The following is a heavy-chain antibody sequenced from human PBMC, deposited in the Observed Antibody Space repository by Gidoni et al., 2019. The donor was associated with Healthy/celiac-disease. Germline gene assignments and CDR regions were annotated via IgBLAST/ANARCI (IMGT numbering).Heavy chain of an antibody. CDR1: GFPFSSSA. J-gene: IGHJ6*04. CDR3: ARELKAAAGQGNLNYGMDV. CDR2: ISYDGSNK. D-gene: IGHD6-13*01. V-gene: IGHV3-30-3*01. Sequence: QVQLVESGGGVVQPGRSLRLSCAASGFPFSSSAMHWVRQAPGKGLEWVAVISYDGSNKYYADSVKGRFTIARDNSKNTLYLQMNSLRAEDTAVYYCARELKAAAGQGNLNYGMDVWGKGTTVTVSS.